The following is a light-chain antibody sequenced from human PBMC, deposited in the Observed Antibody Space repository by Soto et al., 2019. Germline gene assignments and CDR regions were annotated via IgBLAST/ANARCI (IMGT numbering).Light chain of an antibody. CDR1: QSVDSKD. CDR2: AAS. Sequence: EIAFTQSPGTLSLYPGERATLSCRASQSVDSKDLAWYQQRPGQAPRILIFAASSRATGIPDRFSGSGSGTDFTLTISRLEPGDFAVYYCQQYGYSSWTFGQGTKV. V-gene: IGKV3-20*01. CDR3: QQYGYSSWT. J-gene: IGKJ1*01.